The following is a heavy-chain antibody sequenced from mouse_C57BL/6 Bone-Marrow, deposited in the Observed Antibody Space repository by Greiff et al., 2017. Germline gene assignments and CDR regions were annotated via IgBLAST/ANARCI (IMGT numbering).Heavy chain of an antibody. CDR1: GYTFTSYW. CDR3: ASVYDYSAY. CDR2: IYPGSGST. J-gene: IGHJ3*01. V-gene: IGHV1-55*01. Sequence: QVQLQQPGAELVKSGASVKMSCKASGYTFTSYWITWVKQRPGQGLEWIGDIYPGSGSTTYNEKFTSKATLTVDTSSSTAYMQLSSLTSEDSAVYYCASVYDYSAYWGQGTLVTVSA. D-gene: IGHD2-4*01.